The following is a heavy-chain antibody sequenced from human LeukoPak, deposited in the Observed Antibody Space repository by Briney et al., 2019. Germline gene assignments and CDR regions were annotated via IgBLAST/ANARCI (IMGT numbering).Heavy chain of an antibody. Sequence: PSETLSLTCTVSGGSISNYYWTWIRQPPGKGLEWIGYVYYTGSTNYNPSLKSRVTMFEDKSKNQFSLRLYSVTVADTAVYYCAKQGRLGELSGVATYYFDYWGQGTLVTVSS. D-gene: IGHD3-16*02. J-gene: IGHJ4*02. CDR1: GGSISNYY. V-gene: IGHV4-59*08. CDR3: AKQGRLGELSGVATYYFDY. CDR2: VYYTGST.